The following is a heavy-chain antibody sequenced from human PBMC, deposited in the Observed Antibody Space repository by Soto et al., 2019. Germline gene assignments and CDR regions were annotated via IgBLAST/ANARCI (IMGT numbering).Heavy chain of an antibody. CDR2: IHPRDSDT. V-gene: IGHV5-51*01. CDR3: AFDASYRRYRCATDF. J-gene: IGHJ4*02. CDR1: GYDFSTYY. D-gene: IGHD3-9*01. Sequence: PGESLKNSCKGSGYDFSTYYIGWGRQMPGKGLEWLGLIHPRDSDTRYSPSFQGQVTISVDQSINTAYLQWSSLKASDTATYYCAFDASYRRYRCATDFWGQGTMVTVSS.